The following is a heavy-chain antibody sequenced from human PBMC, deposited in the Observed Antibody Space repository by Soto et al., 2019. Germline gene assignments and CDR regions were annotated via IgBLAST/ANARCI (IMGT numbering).Heavy chain of an antibody. J-gene: IGHJ4*02. CDR2: IYHSGST. V-gene: IGHV4-30-2*01. D-gene: IGHD6-19*01. CDR1: GGSISSGGYS. CDR3: ARGGAVAARGRGFDY. Sequence: SETLSLTCAVSGGSISSGGYSWSWIRQPPGKGLEWIGYIYHSGSTYYNPSLKSRVTISVDRSKNQFSLTLSSVTAADTAVYYCARGGAVAARGRGFDYWGEGTRVTVSS.